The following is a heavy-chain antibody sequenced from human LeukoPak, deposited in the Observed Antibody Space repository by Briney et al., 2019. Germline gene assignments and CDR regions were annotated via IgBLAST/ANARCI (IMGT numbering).Heavy chain of an antibody. D-gene: IGHD4-17*01. CDR3: ARLTTMTTTGGPFDY. V-gene: IGHV3-48*03. CDR1: GFTFSSYE. J-gene: IGHJ4*02. CDR2: ITSSGNTI. Sequence: GGSLRLSCAASGFTFSSYEMNWVRQAPGKGLEWVSYITSSGNTIYYADSVKGRFTISRDNAKNSLYLQMNSMRAEDTAVYYCARLTTMTTTGGPFDYWGQGTLVTVSS.